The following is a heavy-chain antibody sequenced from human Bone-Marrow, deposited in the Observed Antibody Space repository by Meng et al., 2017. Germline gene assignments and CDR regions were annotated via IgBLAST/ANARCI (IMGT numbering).Heavy chain of an antibody. D-gene: IGHD1-26*01. CDR3: ATGETRYWFDP. Sequence: EAASGESGGGLIQPGGSLRLSCAASGFTVSSKYMSWVRQSPGKGLEWVSVMYSGGDTHYTDSVKGRFTISRDNSKNTLYLQMNNLRAEDTAVYYCATGETRYWFDPWGQGTLVTVSS. CDR2: MYSGGDT. J-gene: IGHJ5*02. V-gene: IGHV3-53*02. CDR1: GFTVSSKY.